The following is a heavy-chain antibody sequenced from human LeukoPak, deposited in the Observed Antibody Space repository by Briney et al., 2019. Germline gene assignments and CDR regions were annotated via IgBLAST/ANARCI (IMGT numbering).Heavy chain of an antibody. D-gene: IGHD3-22*01. CDR2: ISYDGSNK. Sequence: HPGGSLRLSCAASGFTFSSYAMHWVRQAPGKGLEWVAVISYDGSNKYYADSVKGRFTISRDNSKNTLYLQMNSLRAEDTAVYYCARDGPVVVITGIGYWGQGTLVTVSS. J-gene: IGHJ4*02. CDR1: GFTFSSYA. V-gene: IGHV3-30*04. CDR3: ARDGPVVVITGIGY.